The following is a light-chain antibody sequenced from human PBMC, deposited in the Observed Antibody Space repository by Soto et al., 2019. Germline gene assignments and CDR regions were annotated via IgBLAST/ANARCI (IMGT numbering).Light chain of an antibody. CDR1: SSNIGAGYD. Sequence: QSVLTQPPSVSGAPGQRVTISCCGTSSNIGAGYDVHWYHQLPGTAPKLLIFGNNNRPSGVPARFSASRSGTSASLAITGLQAEDEADYYCHSFATNLRGSVFGGGTKVTVL. J-gene: IGLJ3*02. CDR3: HSFATNLRGSV. V-gene: IGLV1-40*01. CDR2: GNN.